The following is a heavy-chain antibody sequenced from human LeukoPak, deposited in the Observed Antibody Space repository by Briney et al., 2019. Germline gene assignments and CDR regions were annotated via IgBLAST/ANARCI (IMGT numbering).Heavy chain of an antibody. CDR2: IYHSGST. V-gene: IGHV4-30-2*01. CDR3: ARDRWYSSSSNAFDI. D-gene: IGHD6-6*01. J-gene: IGHJ3*02. CDR1: GGSISSGGYS. Sequence: SETLSLTCAVSGGSISSGGYSWSWIRQPPGKGLEWIGYIYHSGSTCYNPSLKSRVTISVDRSKNQFSLKLSSVTAADTAVYYCARDRWYSSSSNAFDIWGQGTMVTVSS.